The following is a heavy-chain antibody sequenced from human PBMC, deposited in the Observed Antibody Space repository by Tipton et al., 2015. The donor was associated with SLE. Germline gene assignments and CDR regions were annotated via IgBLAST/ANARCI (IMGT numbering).Heavy chain of an antibody. Sequence: SLRLSCAASGFTFSSYAMHWVRQAPGKGLEWVAVISYDGSNKYYADSVKGRFTISRDNSKSTLYLQMNSLRAEDTAVYYCARDGGAAESYWYFDLWGRGTLVTVSS. CDR3: ARDGGAAESYWYFDL. V-gene: IGHV3-30*04. CDR2: ISYDGSNK. J-gene: IGHJ2*01. CDR1: GFTFSSYA. D-gene: IGHD3-16*01.